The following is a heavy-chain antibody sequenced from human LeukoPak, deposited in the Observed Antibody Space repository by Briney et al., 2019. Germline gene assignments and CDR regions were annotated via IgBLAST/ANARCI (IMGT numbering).Heavy chain of an antibody. J-gene: IGHJ3*02. CDR3: ASTGTLGYCSSTSCFDDALDI. Sequence: SVKVSCKASGGTFSSYAISWVRQAPGQGLEWMGRIIPIFGTANYAQKFQGRVTITTDESTSTAYMELSSLRSEDTAVYYCASTGTLGYCSSTSCFDDALDIWGQGTMVTVSS. CDR1: GGTFSSYA. V-gene: IGHV1-69*05. CDR2: IIPIFGTA. D-gene: IGHD2-2*01.